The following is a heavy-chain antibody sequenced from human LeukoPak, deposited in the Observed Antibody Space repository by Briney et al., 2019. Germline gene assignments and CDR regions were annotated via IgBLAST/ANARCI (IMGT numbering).Heavy chain of an antibody. CDR1: GFTFSNYA. V-gene: IGHV3-30*14. Sequence: GGSLRLSCAASGFTFSNYAMHWVRQAPGKGLEWVSLISSGGTYEYYADSVKGRFTISRHNSKNTLYLQMNSLRAEDTAVYYCARISYYYGSGSYYRWFDPWGQGTLVTVSS. J-gene: IGHJ5*02. CDR2: ISSGGTYE. D-gene: IGHD3-10*01. CDR3: ARISYYYGSGSYYRWFDP.